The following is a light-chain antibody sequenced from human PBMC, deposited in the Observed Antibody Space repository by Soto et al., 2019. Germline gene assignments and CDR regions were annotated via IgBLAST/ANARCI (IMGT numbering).Light chain of an antibody. J-gene: IGKJ1*01. V-gene: IGKV3-20*01. CDR2: GAS. CDR1: QSVTSNF. Sequence: EIVLTQSPDTLSLSPGERATLSCRASQSVTSNFLAWFQQKPGQAPRLLIYGASNRATGIPDRFSGSGSGTGFTLTISRLEPEDFAVYYCQQYGGLPRTFGQGTKVDIK. CDR3: QQYGGLPRT.